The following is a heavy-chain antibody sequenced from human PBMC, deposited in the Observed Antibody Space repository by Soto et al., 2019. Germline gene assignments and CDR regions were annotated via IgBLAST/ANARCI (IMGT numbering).Heavy chain of an antibody. CDR3: AREIVTAGGNNYFDP. J-gene: IGHJ5*02. D-gene: IGHD2-21*02. V-gene: IGHV4-59*12. CDR2: IHYSGST. CDR1: GGSISGSY. Sequence: SETLSLTCTVSGGSISGSYWSWIRQTPGKVLEWVGYIHYSGSTNYNPSLKSRVTMSVDSAKNQFSLRLTSVTAADTAVYFCAREIVTAGGNNYFDPWGPGTPVTVSS.